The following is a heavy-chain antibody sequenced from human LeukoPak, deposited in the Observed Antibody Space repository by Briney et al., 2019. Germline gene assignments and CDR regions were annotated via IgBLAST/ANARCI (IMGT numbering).Heavy chain of an antibody. D-gene: IGHD3-9*01. V-gene: IGHV4-30-4*02. CDR1: GGSISSGDYY. CDR2: IYYSGST. Sequence: SETLSLTCTVSGGSISSGDYYWSWIRQPPGKGLEWIGYIYYSGSTYYNPSLKSRVTISVDTSKNQFSLKLSSVTAADTAVYYCAAQILTGYYARNDAFDIWGQGTMVTVSS. J-gene: IGHJ3*02. CDR3: AAQILTGYYARNDAFDI.